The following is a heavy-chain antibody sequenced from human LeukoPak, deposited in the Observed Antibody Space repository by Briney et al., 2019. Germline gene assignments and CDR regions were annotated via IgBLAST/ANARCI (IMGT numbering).Heavy chain of an antibody. J-gene: IGHJ4*02. CDR2: IWYDGSHK. CDR1: GFTFSRFG. Sequence: PGGSLRLSCVVSGFTFSRFGMHWVRQAPGKGLEWVAYIWYDGSHKYYTDSVKGRFTISRDNSKNTLYLQVNSLRVEDTAVYYCAKDRRSDFAGYFDYWGQGTLVTVSS. D-gene: IGHD4-23*01. CDR3: AKDRRSDFAGYFDY. V-gene: IGHV3-30*02.